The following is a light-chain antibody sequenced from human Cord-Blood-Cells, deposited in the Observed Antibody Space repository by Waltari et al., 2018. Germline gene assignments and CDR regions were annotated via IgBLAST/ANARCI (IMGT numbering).Light chain of an antibody. Sequence: SSELPQAPAVSVALGQTVRITCQGDSLSRDYASWYQQKPGQAPVLVIYGKNNRPPGIPDRFSGSSSGNTASLTITGAQAEDEADYYCNSRDSSGNHWVFGGGTKLTVL. CDR3: NSRDSSGNHWV. V-gene: IGLV3-19*01. CDR2: GKN. J-gene: IGLJ3*02. CDR1: SLSRDY.